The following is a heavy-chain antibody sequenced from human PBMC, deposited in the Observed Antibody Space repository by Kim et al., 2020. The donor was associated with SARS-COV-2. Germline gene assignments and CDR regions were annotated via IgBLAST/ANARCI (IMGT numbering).Heavy chain of an antibody. V-gene: IGHV3-11*01. J-gene: IGHJ6*02. CDR2: ISNGGSTI. D-gene: IGHD1-1*01. CDR1: GFTFSAYY. Sequence: GGSLRLSCAASGFTFSAYYMNWIRQAPGKGLEWVSYISNGGSTIYYGDSVKGRFTISRDDAKNLLYLQMDSLRAEDTAIYYCARSTPVYYDYGMDVWGQGTTVTVSS. CDR3: ARSTPVYYDYGMDV.